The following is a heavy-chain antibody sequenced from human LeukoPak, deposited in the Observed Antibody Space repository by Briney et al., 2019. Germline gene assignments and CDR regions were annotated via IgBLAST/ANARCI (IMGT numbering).Heavy chain of an antibody. V-gene: IGHV3-30*18. CDR1: GFTFSSYG. Sequence: PGGSLRLSCAASGFTFSSYGMHWVRQAPGKGLEWVAVISYDGSNKYYADSVKGRFTISRDNSKNTLYLQMNSLRAEDTAVYYCAKAARELRYFDSPDYWGQGTLVTVSS. CDR2: ISYDGSNK. J-gene: IGHJ4*02. D-gene: IGHD3-9*01. CDR3: AKAARELRYFDSPDY.